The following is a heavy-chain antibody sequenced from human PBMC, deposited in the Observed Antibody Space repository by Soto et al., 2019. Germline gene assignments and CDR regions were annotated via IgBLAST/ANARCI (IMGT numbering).Heavy chain of an antibody. J-gene: IGHJ4*02. Sequence: ASVKVSCKASGGTFSSYAISWVRQAPGQGLEWMGGIIPIFGTANYAQKFQGRVTITADESTSTAYMELSSLRSEDTAMYYCARLLQGFYGGNSEYSGFDYWGQGTLVTVSS. V-gene: IGHV1-69*13. CDR1: GGTFSSYA. CDR3: ARLLQGFYGGNSEYSGFDY. CDR2: IIPIFGTA. D-gene: IGHD4-17*01.